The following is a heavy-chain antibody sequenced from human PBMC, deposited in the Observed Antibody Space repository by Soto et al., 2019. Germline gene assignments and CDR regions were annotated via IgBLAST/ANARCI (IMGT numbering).Heavy chain of an antibody. CDR1: GGSISNADYY. D-gene: IGHD5-12*01. V-gene: IGHV4-30-4*01. CDR3: ARAIVVTVGGMDV. CDR2: IYYSGSS. J-gene: IGHJ6*02. Sequence: QVQLQESGPGLVKPSQTLSPTCTVSGGSISNADYYWSWVRQPPGKSLEWIGYIYYSGSSFFNPSLKSRVNMSTDTSENQFSLRLTSVTAADTAVYYCARAIVVTVGGMDVWGRGTTVTVSS.